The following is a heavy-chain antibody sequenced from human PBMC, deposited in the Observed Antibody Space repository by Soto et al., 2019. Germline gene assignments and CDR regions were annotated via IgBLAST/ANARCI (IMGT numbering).Heavy chain of an antibody. D-gene: IGHD3-16*01. V-gene: IGHV3-15*07. CDR2: IKSKTDGGTT. Sequence: GGSLRLSCAASGFTFSNAWLNWVRQAPGKGLEWVGRIKSKTDGGTTDYAAPMKGRFTISRDDSKNTLYLQMNSLKTEDTAVYYCTTGVSRWLQNWGDYYYGMDVWGQGTTVTVSS. CDR1: GFTFSNAW. J-gene: IGHJ6*02. CDR3: TTGVSRWLQNWGDYYYGMDV.